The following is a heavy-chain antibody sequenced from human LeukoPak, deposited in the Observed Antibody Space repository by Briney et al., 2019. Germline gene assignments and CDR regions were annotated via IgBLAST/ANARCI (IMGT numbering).Heavy chain of an antibody. CDR3: ARIFCSGASCYSHDY. CDR1: GYSISSGYS. CDR2: IYHSGGT. J-gene: IGHJ4*02. V-gene: IGHV4-38-2*02. Sequence: PSETLSLTCTVSGYSISSGYSWGWIRQPPGKGLEWIGTIYHSGGTYYSPSLKSRVTISLDTSNNQFSLRLTSVTAADTAVYYCARIFCSGASCYSHDYWGQGTLVTVSS. D-gene: IGHD2-15*01.